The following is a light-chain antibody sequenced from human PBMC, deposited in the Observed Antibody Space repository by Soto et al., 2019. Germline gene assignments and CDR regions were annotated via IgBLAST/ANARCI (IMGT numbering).Light chain of an antibody. CDR3: CSYAGVSGV. CDR2: DGT. J-gene: IGLJ3*02. Sequence: QSVLTQPASVSGSPGQSITISCTRTSNDFGTYYFVSWYQQHPDKAPKLIIYDGTERPSGVSNRFSGSKSGNTASLTISGLQAEDEAHYYCCSYAGVSGVFGGGTKLTVL. CDR1: SNDFGTYYF. V-gene: IGLV2-23*01.